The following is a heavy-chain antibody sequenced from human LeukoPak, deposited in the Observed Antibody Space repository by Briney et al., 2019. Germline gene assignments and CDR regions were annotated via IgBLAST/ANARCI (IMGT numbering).Heavy chain of an antibody. CDR1: GGSISSSSYY. CDR3: ARQLGPAAIRGTLKYYFDY. CDR2: IYYSGST. Sequence: KPSETLSLTCTVSGGSISSSSYYWGWIRQPPGKGLEWIGSIYYSGSTYYNPSLKSRVTISVDTSKNQFSLKLSSVTAADTAVYYCARQLGPAAIRGTLKYYFDYWGQGTLVTVSS. D-gene: IGHD2-2*01. J-gene: IGHJ4*02. V-gene: IGHV4-39*01.